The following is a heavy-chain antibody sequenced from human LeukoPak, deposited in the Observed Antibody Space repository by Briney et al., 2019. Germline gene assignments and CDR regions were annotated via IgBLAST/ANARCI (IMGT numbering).Heavy chain of an antibody. V-gene: IGHV1-2*02. CDR1: GYTFTSYD. CDR3: ARDQSGSGWGPHFDY. J-gene: IGHJ4*02. D-gene: IGHD6-19*01. Sequence: ASVKVSCKASGYTFTSYDINWVRQATGQGLEWMGWINPNSGGTNYAQKFQGRVTMTRDTSISTAYMELSRLRSDDTAVYYCARDQSGSGWGPHFDYWGQGTLVTVSS. CDR2: INPNSGGT.